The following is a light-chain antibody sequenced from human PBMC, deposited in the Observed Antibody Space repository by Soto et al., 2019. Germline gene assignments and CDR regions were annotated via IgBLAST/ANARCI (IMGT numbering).Light chain of an antibody. V-gene: IGLV1-40*01. CDR1: SSNIRAGYD. Sequence: VLTQPPSVSGAPWQGVIISCTESSSNIRAGYDVHWYQQLPGTAPRLLIYDNNNRPSLVPARFSVSTSDTSASLAITGLQPEDEADYYCQSYDSSLSGSYVFGTGTKVTVL. J-gene: IGLJ1*01. CDR3: QSYDSSLSGSYV. CDR2: DNN.